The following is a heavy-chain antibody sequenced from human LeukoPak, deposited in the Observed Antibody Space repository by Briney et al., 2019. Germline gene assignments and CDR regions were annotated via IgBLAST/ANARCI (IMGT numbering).Heavy chain of an antibody. D-gene: IGHD3-22*01. Sequence: GASVKVSCKASGYTFTGYYMHWVRQAPGQGLEWMGRINPNSGGTNYAQKFQGRVTMTRNTSISTAYMELSSLRSEDTAVYFCARGVSSYYYDSSAPSGDYWGQGTLVTVSS. J-gene: IGHJ4*02. CDR2: INPNSGGT. CDR3: ARGVSSYYYDSSAPSGDY. CDR1: GYTFTGYY. V-gene: IGHV1-2*06.